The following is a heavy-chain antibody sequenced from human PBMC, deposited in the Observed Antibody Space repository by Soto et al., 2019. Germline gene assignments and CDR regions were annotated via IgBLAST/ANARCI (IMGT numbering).Heavy chain of an antibody. V-gene: IGHV2-26*01. CDR1: GFPLSTARMG. J-gene: IGHJ5*02. CDR2: IFWNDEK. CDR3: ARIIVGATTGWFDP. D-gene: IGHD1-26*01. Sequence: QVTWKESGPVLGNPTETLTLTCTVSGFPLSTARMGVSWIRQPPGKAREWLAHIFWNDEKSYSTSLKSRLTISKDTSKSQVILSMTNMDPVDTATYYCARIIVGATTGWFDPWGQGTLVTVSS.